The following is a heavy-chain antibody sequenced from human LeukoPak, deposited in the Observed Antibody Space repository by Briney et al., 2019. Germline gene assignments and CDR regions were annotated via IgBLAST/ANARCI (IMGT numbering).Heavy chain of an antibody. CDR1: GYTFTSYA. V-gene: IGHV1-3*01. D-gene: IGHD5-12*01. CDR2: INAGNGNT. J-gene: IGHJ4*02. Sequence: ASVKVSCKASGYTFTSYAMHWVRQAPGQRLEWMGGINAGNGNTKYSQKFQGRVTITRYTSTSTAYVELSSLRSEETAVYYCARVPLGLGYWDDWGEGTLVSVSS. CDR3: ARVPLGLGYWDD.